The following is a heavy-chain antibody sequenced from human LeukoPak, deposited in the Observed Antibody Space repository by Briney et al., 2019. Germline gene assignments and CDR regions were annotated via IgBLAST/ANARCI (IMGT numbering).Heavy chain of an antibody. J-gene: IGHJ4*02. Sequence: PGGSLRLSCAASGFTFSSYAMHWVRQAPGKGLEWVAVISYDGSNKYYADSVKGRFTISRDNAKNSLYLQVNSLRAEDTAVFYCARAGLMPAALDYWGQGILVTVSS. CDR1: GFTFSSYA. CDR2: ISYDGSNK. V-gene: IGHV3-30-3*01. D-gene: IGHD2-2*01. CDR3: ARAGLMPAALDY.